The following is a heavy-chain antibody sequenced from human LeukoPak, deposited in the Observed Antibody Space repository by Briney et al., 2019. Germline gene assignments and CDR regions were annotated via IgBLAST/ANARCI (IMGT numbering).Heavy chain of an antibody. D-gene: IGHD2/OR15-2a*01. CDR3: AKYYTNYYYNGMDV. CDR1: GFTFSNYA. J-gene: IGHJ6*02. V-gene: IGHV3-23*01. CDR2: ISSSADNT. Sequence: PGGSLGLSCAASGFTFSNYAMSWVRQAPGKGLEWVSSISSSADNTYHADSVRGRFTISRDNSKNTLYLQMNSLRAEDTAVYYCAKYYTNYYYNGMDVWGQGTTVTVSS.